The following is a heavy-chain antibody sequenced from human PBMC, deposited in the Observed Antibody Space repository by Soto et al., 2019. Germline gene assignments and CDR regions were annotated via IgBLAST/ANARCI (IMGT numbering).Heavy chain of an antibody. CDR2: IWYDGSNK. CDR3: ARGYCSSTSCYGYYYYYMDV. D-gene: IGHD2-2*01. Sequence: GGSLRLSCSASGFTFSSYGRHWVRQAPGKGLEWVAVIWYDGSNKYYADSVKGRFTISRDNSKNTLYLQMNSLRAEDTAVYYCARGYCSSTSCYGYYYYYMDVWGKGTTVTVSS. J-gene: IGHJ6*03. V-gene: IGHV3-33*01. CDR1: GFTFSSYG.